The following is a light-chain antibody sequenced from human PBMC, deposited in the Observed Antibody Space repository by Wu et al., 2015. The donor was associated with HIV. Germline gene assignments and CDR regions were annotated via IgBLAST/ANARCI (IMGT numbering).Light chain of an antibody. CDR3: QQYGRSSYS. J-gene: IGKJ2*03. Sequence: EIVLTQSPGTLSLSPGERATLSCRASQSISSSYLAWYQQRPGQAPRLLIYGASSRATGIPDRFSGSGSGTDFTLIINRLQPEDLQLYCQQYGRSSYSFGQGPSWRS. CDR1: QSISSSY. CDR2: GAS. V-gene: IGKV3-20*01.